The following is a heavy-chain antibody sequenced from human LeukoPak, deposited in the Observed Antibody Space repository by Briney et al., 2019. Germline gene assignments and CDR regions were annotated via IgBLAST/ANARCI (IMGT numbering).Heavy chain of an antibody. V-gene: IGHV1-2*02. CDR1: GYTFTVYY. Sequence: ASVKVSCKPSGYTFTVYYIHWVRQAPGQGLERMGWIDPNSGGTNYAQNFQGTVTMTRETSTSTAYVELSSLRSDDTAVCYCARRLGTGTTLGYWGQGTLVTVSS. CDR3: ARRLGTGTTLGY. CDR2: IDPNSGGT. D-gene: IGHD1-1*01. J-gene: IGHJ4*02.